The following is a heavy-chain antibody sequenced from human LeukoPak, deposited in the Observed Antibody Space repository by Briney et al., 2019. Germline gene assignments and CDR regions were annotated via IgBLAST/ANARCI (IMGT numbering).Heavy chain of an antibody. CDR1: GGTFSSYA. V-gene: IGHV1-69*05. CDR2: IIPIFGTA. D-gene: IGHD3-10*01. CDR3: ARVDGSGSYPSTRDDY. Sequence: ASVKVSCKASGGTFSSYAISWVRQAPGQGLEWMGGIIPIFGTANYAQKFQGRVTITTDESTSTAYMELSSLRSEDTAVYYCARVDGSGSYPSTRDDYWGQGTLVTVSS. J-gene: IGHJ4*02.